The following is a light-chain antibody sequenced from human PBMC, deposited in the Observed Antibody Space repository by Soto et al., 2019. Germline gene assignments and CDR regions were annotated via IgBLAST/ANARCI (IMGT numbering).Light chain of an antibody. J-gene: IGKJ3*01. CDR2: GAS. V-gene: IGKV3-20*01. CDR3: QQYGSSLFT. Sequence: IALTLSPGTRSLSPGGSGTLSCRASQSVSSSYIAWYQQKPGQAPRLPTYGASSRATGIPDRFSGSGTGTDFTLTISRLEPEDFAVYYCQQYGSSLFTFGPGTKVDIK. CDR1: QSVSSSY.